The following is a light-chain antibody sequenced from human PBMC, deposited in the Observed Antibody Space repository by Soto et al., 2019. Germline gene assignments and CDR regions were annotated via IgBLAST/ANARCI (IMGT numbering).Light chain of an antibody. Sequence: DIVMTQSPDSLAVSLGERATINCKSSQSVLYSSNNKNYLSWYQQKPGQPPKLLIYWSSTRESGVPDRFSGSGSGTYFTLTISSLQAEDVAVYYCQQYCSTPPTFGQGTKVEIK. CDR2: WSS. J-gene: IGKJ1*01. CDR3: QQYCSTPPT. CDR1: QSVLYSSNNKNY. V-gene: IGKV4-1*01.